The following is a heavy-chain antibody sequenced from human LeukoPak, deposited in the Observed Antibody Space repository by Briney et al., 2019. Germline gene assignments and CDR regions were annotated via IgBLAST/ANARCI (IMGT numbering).Heavy chain of an antibody. J-gene: IGHJ5*02. CDR3: AREAPPKRGPTTTWFAGWFDL. Sequence: ASVKVSCKASAYTFTDYYIHWVRQAPGQGLEWMAWVNPSSGDTNHVRKFQGRVTLTSDTSIRTVYMEVSRLTSDDTAVYYCAREAPPKRGPTTTWFAGWFDLWGQGTLVTVSS. CDR1: AYTFTDYY. V-gene: IGHV1-2*02. CDR2: VNPSSGDT. D-gene: IGHD3-9*01.